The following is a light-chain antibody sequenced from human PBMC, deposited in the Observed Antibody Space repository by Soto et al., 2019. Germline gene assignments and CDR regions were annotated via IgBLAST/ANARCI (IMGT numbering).Light chain of an antibody. V-gene: IGKV3-11*01. CDR2: DAS. CDR1: QSVASY. Sequence: ETVCTQSGATLSLTPEEGATLXXRASQSVASYLAWYQQKPGQAPRLLIYDASNRATGIPTRFSGSGSGTDFTLTISSLEPEDSAVYYCQQRSNWPLTVGQGTKVDIK. CDR3: QQRSNWPLT. J-gene: IGKJ1*01.